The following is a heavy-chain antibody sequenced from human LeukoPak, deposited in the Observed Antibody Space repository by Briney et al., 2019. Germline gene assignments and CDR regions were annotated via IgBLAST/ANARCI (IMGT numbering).Heavy chain of an antibody. CDR1: GFTVSSNY. D-gene: IGHD3-22*01. CDR2: IYSGGTT. Sequence: GGSLRLSCAASGFTVSSNYMSWVRQAPGKGLEWVAVIYSGGTTYYADSVKGRFTISRGSSKNTLYLQMNSLRAEDTAVYYCARAYSFGYDSSGYYYAYWGQGTLVTVSS. V-gene: IGHV3-53*01. J-gene: IGHJ4*02. CDR3: ARAYSFGYDSSGYYYAY.